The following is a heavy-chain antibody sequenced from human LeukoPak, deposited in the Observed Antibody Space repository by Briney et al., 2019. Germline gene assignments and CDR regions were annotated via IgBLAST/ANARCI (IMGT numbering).Heavy chain of an antibody. V-gene: IGHV3-30*12. CDR2: MPYDGSNK. Sequence: PGGSLRLSCVASGFSFSSYGMHWVRQAPGKGMEWVAFMPYDGSNKFYADSVKGRFTISRDNSKNTLYLQMNSLRAEDTAVYYCARTDRQYSGGTEDYWGQGTLVTVSS. CDR3: ARTDRQYSGGTEDY. CDR1: GFSFSSYG. D-gene: IGHD5-12*01. J-gene: IGHJ4*02.